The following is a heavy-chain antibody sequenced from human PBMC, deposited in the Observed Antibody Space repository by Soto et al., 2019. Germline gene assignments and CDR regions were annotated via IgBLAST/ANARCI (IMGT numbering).Heavy chain of an antibody. CDR1: GGTFSSYA. V-gene: IGHV1-69*13. Sequence: SLKVSCKASGGTFSSYALSWVRQAPGQGLEWMGGIIPIFGTANYAQKFQGRVTITADESTSTAYMELSSLRSEDTAVYYCARDTYYYDSSGYSSVGAFDIWG. J-gene: IGHJ3*02. CDR3: ARDTYYYDSSGYSSVGAFDI. CDR2: IIPIFGTA. D-gene: IGHD3-22*01.